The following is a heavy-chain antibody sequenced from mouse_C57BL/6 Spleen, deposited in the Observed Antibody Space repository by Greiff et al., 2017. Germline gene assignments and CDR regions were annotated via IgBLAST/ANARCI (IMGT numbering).Heavy chain of an antibody. CDR2: INPNNGGT. J-gene: IGHJ4*01. CDR3: ARNYDEGDNAMDY. Sequence: VQLQQSGPELVKPGASVKIPCKASGYTFTDYNMDWVKQSHGKSLEWIGDINPNNGGTIYNQKFKGKVTLSVDKSSSTAYMELRSLTSEDTAVYYCARNYDEGDNAMDYWGQGTSVTVSS. V-gene: IGHV1-18*01. CDR1: GYTFTDYN. D-gene: IGHD2-3*01.